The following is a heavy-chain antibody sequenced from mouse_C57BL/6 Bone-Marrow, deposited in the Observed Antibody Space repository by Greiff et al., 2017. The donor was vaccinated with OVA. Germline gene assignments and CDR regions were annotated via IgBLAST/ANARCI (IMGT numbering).Heavy chain of an antibody. D-gene: IGHD1-1*01. CDR1: GYTFTSYD. CDR2: IYPRDGST. Sequence: QVQLQQSGPELVKPGASVKLSCKASGYTFTSYDINWVKQRPGQGLEWIGWIYPRDGSTKYNEKFKGKATLTVDTSSSTAYMELHSLTSEDSAVYFCAKDYYGSSYAWFAYWGQGTLVTVSA. V-gene: IGHV1-85*01. CDR3: AKDYYGSSYAWFAY. J-gene: IGHJ3*01.